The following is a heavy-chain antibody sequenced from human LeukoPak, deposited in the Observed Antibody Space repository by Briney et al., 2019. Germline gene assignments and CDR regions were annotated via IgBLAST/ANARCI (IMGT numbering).Heavy chain of an antibody. J-gene: IGHJ4*02. CDR3: ARGGSTSNDFDY. V-gene: IGHV1-46*01. D-gene: IGHD2-2*01. CDR1: GYTFTSYG. Sequence: GASVKVSCKASGYTFTSYGISWVRQAPGQGLEWMGIINPSGGSTSYAQKFQGRVTMTRDTSTSTVYMELSSLRSEDTAVYYCARGGSTSNDFDYWGQGTLVTVSS. CDR2: INPSGGST.